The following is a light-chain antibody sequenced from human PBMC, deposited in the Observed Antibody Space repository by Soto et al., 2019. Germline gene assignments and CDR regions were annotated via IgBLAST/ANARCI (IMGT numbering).Light chain of an antibody. CDR1: QNLLQSDGYNY. CDR2: LGS. Sequence: DIVMTQSPLSLPVTPGESASISCRSSQNLLQSDGYNYLDWYLQKPGQSPQPLIYLGSNRASGVPDRFSGSGSGTDFTLIISRVEAEDVGVYYCMESLQAPVTFGQGTRLEIK. CDR3: MESLQAPVT. V-gene: IGKV2-28*01. J-gene: IGKJ5*01.